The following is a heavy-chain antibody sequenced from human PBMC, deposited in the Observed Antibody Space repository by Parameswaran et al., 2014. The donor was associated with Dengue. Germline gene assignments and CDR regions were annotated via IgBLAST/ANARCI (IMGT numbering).Heavy chain of an antibody. CDR2: INPSGGST. CDR3: ARWLPTPYGMDV. D-gene: IGHD5-12*01. Sequence: WVRQAPGQGLEWMGIINPSGGSTSYAQKFQGRVTMTRDTSTSTVYMELSSLRSEDTAVYYCARWLPTPYGMDVWGQGTTVTVSS. V-gene: IGHV1-46*01. J-gene: IGHJ6*02.